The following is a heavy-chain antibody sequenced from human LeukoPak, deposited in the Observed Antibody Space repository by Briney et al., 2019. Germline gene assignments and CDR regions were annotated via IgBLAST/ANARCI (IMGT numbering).Heavy chain of an antibody. CDR2: IYHSGST. Sequence: SETLSLTCAVSGGSITSGNWWSWVRPPPGKGLEWIGEIYHSGSTNFNPSLKSRVTISVDKSKNQFSLKLSSVTAADTAVYYCARDYAAAGIDAFDIWGQGTMVTVSS. CDR3: ARDYAAAGIDAFDI. D-gene: IGHD6-13*01. CDR1: GGSITSGNW. J-gene: IGHJ3*02. V-gene: IGHV4-4*02.